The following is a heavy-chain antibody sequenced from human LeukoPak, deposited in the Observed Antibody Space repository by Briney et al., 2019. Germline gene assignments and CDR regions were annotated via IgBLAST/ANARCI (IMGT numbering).Heavy chain of an antibody. Sequence: PSETLSLTCAVSDDSFSNDNYYWGWIRQPPGKGLEWIGSVHSTGNTYYNPSLNSRVAISVDTSKNQFSLKLSSVTAADTAVYYCARETRASSNKIYSSSWYTYYDYWGQGTLVTVSS. D-gene: IGHD6-13*01. V-gene: IGHV4-39*07. CDR2: VHSTGNT. J-gene: IGHJ4*02. CDR3: ARETRASSNKIYSSSWYTYYDY. CDR1: DDSFSNDNYY.